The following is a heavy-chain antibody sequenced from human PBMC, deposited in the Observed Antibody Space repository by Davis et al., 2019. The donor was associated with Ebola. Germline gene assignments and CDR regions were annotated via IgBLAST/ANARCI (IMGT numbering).Heavy chain of an antibody. D-gene: IGHD3-22*01. CDR1: GGSISSGGYY. Sequence: PSETLSLTCTVSGGSISSGGYYWSWIRQHPGKGLEWIGYIYYSGSTYYNPSLKSRVTISVDTSKNQFSLKLSDVTAADTSVYYCARGVVRRPYDETSGFNYWGQGTLVTVSS. V-gene: IGHV4-31*03. CDR3: ARGVVRRPYDETSGFNY. J-gene: IGHJ4*02. CDR2: IYYSGST.